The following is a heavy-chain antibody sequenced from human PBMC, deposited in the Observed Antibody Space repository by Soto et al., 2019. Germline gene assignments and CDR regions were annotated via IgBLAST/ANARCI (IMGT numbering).Heavy chain of an antibody. CDR2: IYPGDSDT. Sequence: PGESLKISCKGSGYSFTSYWIGWVRQMPGKGLEWMGIIYPGDSDTRYSPSFQGQVTISADKAISTAYLQWISPKASDTAMYYCARNMGRLRYFDWLVPYYYGMDVRDPGTTVTVFS. CDR1: GYSFTSYW. J-gene: IGHJ6*02. CDR3: ARNMGRLRYFDWLVPYYYGMDV. V-gene: IGHV5-51*01. D-gene: IGHD3-9*01.